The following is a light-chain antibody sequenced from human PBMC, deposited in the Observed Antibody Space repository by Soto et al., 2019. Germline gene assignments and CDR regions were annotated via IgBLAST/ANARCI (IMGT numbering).Light chain of an antibody. Sequence: IQMTQSPSTLSASVGDTVTTTCRASQNISVSLAWYQQKPGKAPNLLIYDASTLQGGVPSRFSGSGSGTEFTLTISSLQPDDFATYYCQQYSSYWTFAQGTKVDI. CDR2: DAS. V-gene: IGKV1-5*01. CDR1: QNISVS. J-gene: IGKJ1*01. CDR3: QQYSSYWT.